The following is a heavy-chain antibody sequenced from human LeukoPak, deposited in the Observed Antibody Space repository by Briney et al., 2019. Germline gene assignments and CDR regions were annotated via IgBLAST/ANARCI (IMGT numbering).Heavy chain of an antibody. D-gene: IGHD3-22*01. J-gene: IGHJ5*02. CDR3: ARDSSPWYYYDRSGSNGFDP. CDR2: IAYDGGNK. CDR1: GFTFTSYG. V-gene: IGHV3-30*03. Sequence: PGGSLRLSCTASGFTFTSYGMHWVRQAPGKGLEWVAVIAYDGGNKYYVDSVKGRFTISRDNSKNTLFLQMNSLRAEDTAVYYCARDSSPWYYYDRSGSNGFDPWGQGTLVTVSS.